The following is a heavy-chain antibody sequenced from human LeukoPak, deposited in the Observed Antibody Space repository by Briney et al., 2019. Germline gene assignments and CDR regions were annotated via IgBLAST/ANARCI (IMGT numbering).Heavy chain of an antibody. Sequence: GASVKVSCKASVYTFTNYAINWVRQAPGQGLEWMGWINTNTGNPTYAQGFTGRFVFSLDTSVSTAYVQISSLKAEDTAVYYCARSGGSGSHYARYYYYYMDVWGKGTTVTVSS. CDR2: INTNTGNP. CDR1: VYTFTNYA. J-gene: IGHJ6*03. CDR3: ARSGGSGSHYARYYYYYMDV. V-gene: IGHV7-4-1*02. D-gene: IGHD3-10*01.